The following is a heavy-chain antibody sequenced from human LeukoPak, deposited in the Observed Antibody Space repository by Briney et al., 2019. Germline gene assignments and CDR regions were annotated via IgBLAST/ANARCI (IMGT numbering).Heavy chain of an antibody. CDR2: IYYSGST. D-gene: IGHD5-12*01. V-gene: IGHV4-59*08. CDR1: GGSISSYY. Sequence: SETLSLTCTVSGGSISSYYWSWIRQPPGKGLEWIAYIYYSGSTNYNPSLKSRVTISVDTSKNQFSLKLSSVTAADTAVFYCARPSPVATMANDAFDIWGQGTMVTVSS. J-gene: IGHJ3*02. CDR3: ARPSPVATMANDAFDI.